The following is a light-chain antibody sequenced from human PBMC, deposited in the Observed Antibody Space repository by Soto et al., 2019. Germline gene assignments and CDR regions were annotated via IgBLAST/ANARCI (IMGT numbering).Light chain of an antibody. Sequence: VLTQSPGTLSLSPGERATLSCRASQSVSSKLAWYQQKPGQAPRLLIYDASTRATGIPARFSGSGSGTEFTLTISSLQSEDFAVYYCQQFNNWLRTFGQGTKVDIK. CDR2: DAS. CDR1: QSVSSK. J-gene: IGKJ1*01. V-gene: IGKV3-15*01. CDR3: QQFNNWLRT.